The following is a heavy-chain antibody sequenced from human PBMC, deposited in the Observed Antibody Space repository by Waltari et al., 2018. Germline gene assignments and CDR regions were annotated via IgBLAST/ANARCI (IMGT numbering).Heavy chain of an antibody. V-gene: IGHV1-69*12. D-gene: IGHD1-1*01. CDR3: ARRQLGGPLDP. Sequence: QVHLVQSGAEVKKPGSSVKVSCKASGGTFGRYAITWVRQAPGQGLEWMGGLIPIFGAPNYAQRFQGRVTITADESTSTVYMKLSSLKSEDTALYFCARRQLGGPLDPWGQGTLVTVSS. CDR2: LIPIFGAP. CDR1: GGTFGRYA. J-gene: IGHJ5*02.